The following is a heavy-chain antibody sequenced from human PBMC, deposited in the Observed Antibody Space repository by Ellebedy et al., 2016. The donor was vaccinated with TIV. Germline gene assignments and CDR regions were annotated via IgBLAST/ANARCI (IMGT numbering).Heavy chain of an antibody. V-gene: IGHV3-30*18. CDR3: AKDMAGSGWGFDY. CDR2: ISYDGSNK. CDR1: GFTFSSYG. J-gene: IGHJ4*02. D-gene: IGHD6-19*01. Sequence: PGGSLRLSCAASGFTFSSYGMHWVRQAPGKGLEWVAVISYDGSNKYYADSVKGRFTISRDNSKNTMYLQMNSLRAEDTAVYYCAKDMAGSGWGFDYWGQGTLVTVSS.